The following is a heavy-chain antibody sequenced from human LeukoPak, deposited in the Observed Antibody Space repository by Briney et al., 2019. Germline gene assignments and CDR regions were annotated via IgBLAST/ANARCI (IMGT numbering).Heavy chain of an antibody. CDR3: ARVTKRLGELSFGAFDI. V-gene: IGHV3-7*01. Sequence: GGSLRLSCAASGFTFSSYWMSWVRQAPGKGLEWVANIKQDGSEKYYVDSVKGRFTISRDNAKNSLYLQMNSLRAEDTAVYYCARVTKRLGELSFGAFDIWGQGTMVTVSS. J-gene: IGHJ3*02. CDR1: GFTFSSYW. D-gene: IGHD3-16*02. CDR2: IKQDGSEK.